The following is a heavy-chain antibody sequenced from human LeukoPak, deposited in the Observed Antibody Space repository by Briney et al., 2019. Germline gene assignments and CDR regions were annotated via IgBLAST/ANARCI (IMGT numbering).Heavy chain of an antibody. V-gene: IGHV3-23*01. J-gene: IGHJ5*02. Sequence: GGSLRLSCAASGFTFSSYAMSWVRQAPGKGLGWVSAVSGTGGSTYYADSVKGRFTISRDNSKNTLYLQMHSLRADDTAVYYCATDSWSGSTLLRGWFDPWGQGTLVTVSS. CDR3: ATDSWSGSTLLRGWFDP. CDR1: GFTFSSYA. D-gene: IGHD3-3*01. CDR2: VSGTGGST.